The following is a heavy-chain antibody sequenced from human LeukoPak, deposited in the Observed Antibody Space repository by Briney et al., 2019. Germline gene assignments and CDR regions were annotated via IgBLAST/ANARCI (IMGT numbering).Heavy chain of an antibody. CDR2: IIPIFGTA. J-gene: IGHJ4*02. D-gene: IGHD5-12*01. CDR1: GGTFSSYA. Sequence: SVKVSCKASGGTFSSYAISWVRQAPGQGLEWMGGIIPIFGTANYAQKFQGRVTITADKSTSTAYMVLSSLRSEDTAVYYCARGHGYSGYDWDYWGQGTLVTVSS. V-gene: IGHV1-69*06. CDR3: ARGHGYSGYDWDY.